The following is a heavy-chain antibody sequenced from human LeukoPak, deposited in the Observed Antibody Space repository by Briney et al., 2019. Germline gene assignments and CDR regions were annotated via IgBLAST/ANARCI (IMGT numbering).Heavy chain of an antibody. Sequence: SETLSLTCTVSGGSISNNYWSWIRQPPGKGLEWIGNVYYSGSPNYNPSLKSRLTISVDTSKNQFSLRLSFVTAAETDVYYCARSRSSSWWFAFDIWGQGTMVTVSS. CDR3: ARSRSSSWWFAFDI. CDR1: GGSISNNY. CDR2: VYYSGSP. J-gene: IGHJ3*02. D-gene: IGHD6-13*01. V-gene: IGHV4-59*01.